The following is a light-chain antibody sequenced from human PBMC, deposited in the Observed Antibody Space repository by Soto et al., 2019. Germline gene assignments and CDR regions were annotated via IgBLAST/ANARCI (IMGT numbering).Light chain of an antibody. CDR3: QVWDSSSDHYV. Sequence: SYELTQPPSVSVAPGKTARITCGGDNIGSKSVHWYQQKPGQAPVLVIYYDSDRPSGIPERFSGSNSGNTATLTISRVEAGDEADYYWQVWDSSSDHYVFGCGTKLTVL. CDR2: YDS. CDR1: NIGSKS. V-gene: IGLV3-21*04. J-gene: IGLJ1*01.